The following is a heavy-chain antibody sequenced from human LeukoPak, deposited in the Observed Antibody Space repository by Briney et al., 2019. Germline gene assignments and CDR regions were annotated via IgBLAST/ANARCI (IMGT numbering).Heavy chain of an antibody. J-gene: IGHJ3*02. CDR3: AGDRNYYDSSGGDDAFDI. D-gene: IGHD3-22*01. CDR2: IYSGGHT. V-gene: IGHV3-53*01. CDR1: GFTVSRNY. Sequence: GSLRLSCAASGFTVSRNYMSWVRQAPGKGLEWVSVIYSGGHTYYADSVKGRFAISRDNSKNTLYLQMNSLRAEDTAVYYCAGDRNYYDSSGGDDAFDIWGQGTMVTVSS.